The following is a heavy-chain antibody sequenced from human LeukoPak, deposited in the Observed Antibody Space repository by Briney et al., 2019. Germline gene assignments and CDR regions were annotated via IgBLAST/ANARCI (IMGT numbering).Heavy chain of an antibody. V-gene: IGHV3-23*01. J-gene: IGHJ4*02. D-gene: IGHD3-22*01. Sequence: GGSLRLSCAASGFTFSSYAMSWVRQAPGKGLEWVSAIRGSGGSTDYVASVKGRFTISRDNSKNTLYLQMNSLRAEDTAVYYCAKDHDYDNSGYHCHDYWGQGTLVTVSS. CDR3: AKDHDYDNSGYHCHDY. CDR2: IRGSGGST. CDR1: GFTFSSYA.